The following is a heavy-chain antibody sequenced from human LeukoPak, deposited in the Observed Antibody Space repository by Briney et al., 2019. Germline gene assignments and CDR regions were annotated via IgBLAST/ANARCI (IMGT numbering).Heavy chain of an antibody. V-gene: IGHV1-24*01. J-gene: IGHJ4*02. CDR1: GYTFTGYY. CDR3: ATWAGHFDY. D-gene: IGHD6-19*01. Sequence: ASVKVSCKASGYTFTGYYMHWVRQAPGQGLEWMGGFDPEDGETIYAQKFQGRVTMTEDTSTDTAYMELSSLRSGDTAVYYCATWAGHFDYWGQGTLVTVSS. CDR2: FDPEDGET.